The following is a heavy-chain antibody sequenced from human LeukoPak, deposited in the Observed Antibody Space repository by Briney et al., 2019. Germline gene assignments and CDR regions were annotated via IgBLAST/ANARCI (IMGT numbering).Heavy chain of an antibody. J-gene: IGHJ4*02. D-gene: IGHD2-2*01. Sequence: SETLSLTCTVSGGSISSYYWSWIRQPAGKGLEWIGRIYTSGSTNYNPSLKSRVTMSVDTSKNQFSLKLGSVTAADTAVYYCAREYCSSTSCLIDYWGQGTLVTVSS. V-gene: IGHV4-4*07. CDR1: GGSISSYY. CDR3: AREYCSSTSCLIDY. CDR2: IYTSGST.